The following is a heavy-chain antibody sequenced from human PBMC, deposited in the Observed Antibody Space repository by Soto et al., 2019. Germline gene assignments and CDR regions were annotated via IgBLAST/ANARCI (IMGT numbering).Heavy chain of an antibody. D-gene: IGHD3-22*01. CDR3: ARDLYSSGYRDAFDI. Sequence: GGSLRLSCAASGFTFSSYSMNWVRQAPGKVLDCVSSISSSSSYIFYADSVKGRFTISRDNAKNSLYLQMNSLRAEDTAVYYCARDLYSSGYRDAFDIWGQGTMVTVSS. CDR2: ISSSSSYI. J-gene: IGHJ3*02. CDR1: GFTFSSYS. V-gene: IGHV3-21*01.